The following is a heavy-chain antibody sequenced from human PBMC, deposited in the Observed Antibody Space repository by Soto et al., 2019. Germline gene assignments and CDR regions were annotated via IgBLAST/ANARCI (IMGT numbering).Heavy chain of an antibody. CDR3: ARDQGVRRVAAIRFDY. Sequence: QVQLVESGGGLVKPGGSLRLSCAASGFTFSDYYMSWIRQAPGKGLEWVSYISSSGSTIYYADSVKGRFTISRDNAKNSLYLQMNRLTAEDTAGYHCARDQGVRRVAAIRFDYGGNGNLVAVAS. D-gene: IGHD2-15*01. J-gene: IGHJ4*01. CDR2: ISSSGSTI. V-gene: IGHV3-11*01. CDR1: GFTFSDYY.